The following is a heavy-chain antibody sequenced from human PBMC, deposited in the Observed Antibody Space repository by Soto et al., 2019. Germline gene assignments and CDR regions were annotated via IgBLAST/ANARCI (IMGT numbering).Heavy chain of an antibody. Sequence: GGSLRLSCAASGFTISSYWMHWVRQAPGKGLVWVSRINSDGSSTNYADSVKGRFTISRDNAKNTLYLQMNSLRVEDTALYYCARDPALGLFHYWGQGTLVTVSS. CDR3: ARDPALGLFHY. CDR1: GFTISSYW. V-gene: IGHV3-74*01. J-gene: IGHJ4*02. CDR2: INSDGSST. D-gene: IGHD7-27*01.